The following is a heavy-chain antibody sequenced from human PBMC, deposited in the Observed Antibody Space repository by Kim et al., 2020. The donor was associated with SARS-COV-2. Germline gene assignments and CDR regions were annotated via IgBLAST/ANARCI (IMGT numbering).Heavy chain of an antibody. J-gene: IGHJ5*02. CDR3: ARWGVRVMTTVTAGNWFDP. CDR2: INAGNGNT. CDR1: GYTFTSYA. V-gene: IGHV1-3*01. Sequence: ASVKVSCKASGYTFTSYAMHWVRQAPGQRLEWMGWINAGNGNTKYSQKFQGRVTITRDTSASTAYMELSSLRSEDTAVYYCARWGVRVMTTVTAGNWFDPWGQGTLVTVSS. D-gene: IGHD4-17*01.